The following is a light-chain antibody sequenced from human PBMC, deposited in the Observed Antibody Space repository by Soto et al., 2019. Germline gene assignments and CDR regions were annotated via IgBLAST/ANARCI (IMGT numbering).Light chain of an antibody. CDR2: EVS. CDR1: SSDVGAYNF. Sequence: QSALTQPASVSGSPGQSITISCTGTSSDVGAYNFVSWYQQHPGKAPKLIIHEVSNRPSGVSNRFSGSKSGNTDSLTISGLQAEDEADYYCSSHGGSNHFYVLGSGTKVTVL. J-gene: IGLJ1*01. V-gene: IGLV2-14*01. CDR3: SSHGGSNHFYV.